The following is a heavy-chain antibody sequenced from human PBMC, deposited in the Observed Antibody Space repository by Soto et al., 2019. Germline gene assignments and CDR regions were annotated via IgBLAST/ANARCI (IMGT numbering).Heavy chain of an antibody. CDR1: GYSFAGYW. CDR3: ARHMEAHSHFYYGMDV. V-gene: IGHV5-10-1*01. CDR2: IDPSDSQT. D-gene: IGHD2-21*01. Sequence: GESLKISCKGSGYSFAGYWITWVRQKPGKGLEWMGRIDPSDSQTYYSPSFRGHVTISATKSITTVFLQWRTLKASDTAIYYCARHMEAHSHFYYGMDVWGQGTKVTGS. J-gene: IGHJ6*02.